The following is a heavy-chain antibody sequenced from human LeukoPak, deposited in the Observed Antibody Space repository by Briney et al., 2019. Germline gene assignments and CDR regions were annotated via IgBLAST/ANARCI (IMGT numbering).Heavy chain of an antibody. D-gene: IGHD3-22*01. CDR1: GYSFTSHG. J-gene: IGHJ4*02. CDR3: ARSAHHDTSGYYIDY. Sequence: GASVKVSCKASGYSFTSHGISWVRQAPGQGLEWMGWITAYSGNTHYAQNLQGRVTMTTDTSTSTAYLELRSLRSDDTAVYYCARSAHHDTSGYYIDYWGQGTLVTVSS. CDR2: ITAYSGNT. V-gene: IGHV1-18*01.